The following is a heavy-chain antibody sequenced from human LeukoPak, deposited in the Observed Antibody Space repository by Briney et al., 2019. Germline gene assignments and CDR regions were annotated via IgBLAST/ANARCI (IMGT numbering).Heavy chain of an antibody. CDR2: IYYSGST. V-gene: IGHV4-39*01. D-gene: IGHD4-17*01. CDR1: GGSISSSSYY. J-gene: IGHJ4*02. Sequence: PSETLSLTCTVSGGSISSSSYYWGWIRQPPGKGLEWIGSIYYSGSTYYNPSLKSRVTISVDTSKNQFSLKLSSVTAADTAVYYCARIDYGDSNLWRADYWGQGTLVTVSS. CDR3: ARIDYGDSNLWRADY.